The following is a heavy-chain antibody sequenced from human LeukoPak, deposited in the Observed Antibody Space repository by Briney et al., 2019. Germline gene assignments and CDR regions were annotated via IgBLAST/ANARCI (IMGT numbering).Heavy chain of an antibody. Sequence: SETLSLTCAVYGGSFSGYYWSWIRQPPGKGLEWIGEINHSGSTNYNPSLKSRVTISVDTSKNLFSLNLSSVTTADTAVYYCARGRGSYGDYFDCWGQGTLVTVSS. CDR1: GGSFSGYY. CDR2: INHSGST. CDR3: ARGRGSYGDYFDC. D-gene: IGHD4-17*01. V-gene: IGHV4-34*01. J-gene: IGHJ4*02.